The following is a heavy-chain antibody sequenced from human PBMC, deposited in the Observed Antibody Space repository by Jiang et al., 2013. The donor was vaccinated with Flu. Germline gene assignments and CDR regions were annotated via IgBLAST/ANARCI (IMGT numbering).Heavy chain of an antibody. CDR3: VRAEFLEWLFFDY. D-gene: IGHD3-3*01. Sequence: TCTVSGGSISSYYWNWIRQPPGKGLEWIGYIYYSGSTNYNPSLKSRVTISVDTSKNQFSLRLSSVTAADTAVYYCVRAEFLEWLFFDYWGQGTLVTVSS. CDR1: GGSISSYY. J-gene: IGHJ4*02. CDR2: IYYSGST. V-gene: IGHV4-59*01.